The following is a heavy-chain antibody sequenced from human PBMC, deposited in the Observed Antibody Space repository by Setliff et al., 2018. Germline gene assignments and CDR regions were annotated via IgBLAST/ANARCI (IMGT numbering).Heavy chain of an antibody. J-gene: IGHJ5*02. CDR2: IYTREST. CDR3: SRGPSKVQFDT. Sequence: SETLSLTCTVSGGSISEPNYYWSWIRQPVGKGLEWIGHIYTRESTNYNPSLKSRVTISVDTSKNQFSLRLKSVTAADTAVYYCSRGPSKVQFDTWGRGIPVTVSS. D-gene: IGHD4-4*01. V-gene: IGHV4-61*09. CDR1: GGSISEPNYY.